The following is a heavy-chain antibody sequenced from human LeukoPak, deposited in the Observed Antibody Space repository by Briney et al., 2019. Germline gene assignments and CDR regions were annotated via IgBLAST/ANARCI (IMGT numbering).Heavy chain of an antibody. Sequence: GGSLRLSCAASGFTFSSYAMSWVRQAPGKGLEWVSAISGSGGSTYYADSVKGRFTISRDNSKNTLYLQMSSLRAEDTAVYYCAKVQSFLGSRQYYDFWSGYYYFDYWGQGTLVTVSS. CDR1: GFTFSSYA. CDR3: AKVQSFLGSRQYYDFWSGYYYFDY. CDR2: ISGSGGST. V-gene: IGHV3-23*01. D-gene: IGHD3-3*01. J-gene: IGHJ4*02.